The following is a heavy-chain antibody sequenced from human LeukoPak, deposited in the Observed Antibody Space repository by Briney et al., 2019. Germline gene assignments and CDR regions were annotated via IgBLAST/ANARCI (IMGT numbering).Heavy chain of an antibody. CDR1: GFTFHNYG. CDR3: AKDLGGDYGGFDY. J-gene: IGHJ4*02. Sequence: PGGSLRLSCAASGFTFHNYGMNWVRQAPGKGLEWVSFISGDGGSTYYADSVKGRFTISRDSPKSTLFLQVNSLRAEDTAVYYCAKDLGGDYGGFDYWGQGTLVTVSS. D-gene: IGHD4-17*01. V-gene: IGHV3-23*01. CDR2: ISGDGGST.